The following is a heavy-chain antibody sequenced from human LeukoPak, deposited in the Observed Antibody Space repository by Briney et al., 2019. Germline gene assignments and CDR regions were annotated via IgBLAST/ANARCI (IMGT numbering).Heavy chain of an antibody. D-gene: IGHD2-15*01. CDR1: GASITSGTYF. V-gene: IGHV4-39*01. Sequence: SETLSLTCSISGASITSGTYFWTWVRQPPGKGLEWIGSINYSGTTYYTASLKSRVTISVDTSKTQSSLSLTLVTAADTAVYFCARLETVSGANYFDHWGQGALVTVSS. J-gene: IGHJ4*02. CDR2: INYSGTT. CDR3: ARLETVSGANYFDH.